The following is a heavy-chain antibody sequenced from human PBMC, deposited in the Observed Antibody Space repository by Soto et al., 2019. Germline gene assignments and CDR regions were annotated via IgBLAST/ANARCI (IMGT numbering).Heavy chain of an antibody. CDR2: INHSGST. D-gene: IGHD4-17*01. J-gene: IGHJ5*02. V-gene: IGHV4-34*01. CDR3: ARPSTVTTQGANWFDP. CDR1: GGSFSGYY. Sequence: QVQLQQWGAGLLKPSETLSLTCAVYGGSFSGYYWSWIRQPPGKGLEWIGEINHSGSTNYNPSLKSRVTISVDTSKNQFSLKLSSVTAADTAVYYCARPSTVTTQGANWFDPWGQGTLVTVSS.